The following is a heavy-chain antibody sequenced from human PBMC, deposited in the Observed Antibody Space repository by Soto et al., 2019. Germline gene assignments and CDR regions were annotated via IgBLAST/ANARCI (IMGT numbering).Heavy chain of an antibody. CDR3: AREDGSGY. CDR2: INTYNGNT. D-gene: IGHD3-10*01. CDR1: GYTFTSFG. Sequence: QVQLVQSGAEVKKPGASVKVCCKASGYTFTSFGITWVRQAPGQGLEWMAWINTYNGNTNYAQKFQGRVTITTDTSTSTAYMELRSLRSDDTAVYYCAREDGSGYWGQGTLVTVSS. V-gene: IGHV1-18*01. J-gene: IGHJ4*02.